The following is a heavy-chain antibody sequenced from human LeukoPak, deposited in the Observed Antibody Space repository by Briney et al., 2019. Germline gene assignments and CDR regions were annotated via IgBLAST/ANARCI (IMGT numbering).Heavy chain of an antibody. CDR2: MSTSGTYT. D-gene: IGHD6-19*01. CDR1: GFPFTPYT. CDR3: AREGSSEEFDY. Sequence: GGCLRLPCAASGFPFTPYTMNWIRQAPGKGLEWVASMSTSGTYTYYADSVKGRFTVSRDNAKNSLYLQMNSLRAEDTAVYYCAREGSSEEFDYWGQGTLVTVSS. J-gene: IGHJ4*02. V-gene: IGHV3-21*01.